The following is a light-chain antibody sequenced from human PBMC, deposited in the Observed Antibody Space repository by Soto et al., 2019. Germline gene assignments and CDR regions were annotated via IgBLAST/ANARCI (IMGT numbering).Light chain of an antibody. CDR2: TAS. CDR1: ESINLY. CDR3: QQSYSMPYT. Sequence: DVQMTQSPSSLSASIGDRVTITCRASESINLYLNWYQQKPGKAPKLLIYTASSLQTGVPSRFSGSGSGTVFTLTINSLEGEDFATYYCQQSYSMPYTFGQGTQV. V-gene: IGKV1-39*01. J-gene: IGKJ2*01.